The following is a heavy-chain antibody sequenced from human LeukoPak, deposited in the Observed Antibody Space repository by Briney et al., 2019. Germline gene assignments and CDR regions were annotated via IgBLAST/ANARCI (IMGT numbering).Heavy chain of an antibody. V-gene: IGHV3-23*01. CDR1: GFSFSNYA. CDR3: TKARHQITILDS. Sequence: GGSLRLSCAASGFSFSNYAMGWVRQAPGKGQEWVSTLTGNSAAAFYADSVKGRFSISRDNSRNSLFLQMDSLSADDTAIYYCTKARHQITILDSWGQGILVTVSS. D-gene: IGHD3-3*01. J-gene: IGHJ4*02. CDR2: LTGNSAAA.